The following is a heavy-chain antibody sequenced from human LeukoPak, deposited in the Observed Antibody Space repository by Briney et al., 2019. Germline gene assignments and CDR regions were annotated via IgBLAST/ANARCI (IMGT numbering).Heavy chain of an antibody. J-gene: IGHJ5*02. CDR1: GGTFSSYA. CDR3: ARDFVSGNVAFDP. CDR2: IIPIFGIA. Sequence: ASVKVSCKASGGTFSSYAISWVRQAPGQGLEWMGGIIPIFGIANYAQKFQGRVTITADESTSTAYMELSSLRSEDTAVYYCARDFVSGNVAFDPWGQGTLVTVSS. V-gene: IGHV1-69*13. D-gene: IGHD1-1*01.